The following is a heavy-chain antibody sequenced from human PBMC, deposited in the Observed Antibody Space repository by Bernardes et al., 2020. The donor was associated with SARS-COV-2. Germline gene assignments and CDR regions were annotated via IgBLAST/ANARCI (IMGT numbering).Heavy chain of an antibody. CDR1: GYTFTSYG. CDR2: ISAYNGNT. J-gene: IGHJ5*02. CDR3: ARAISVVPAAIQGWFDP. Sequence: ASVKVSCKASGYTFTSYGISWVRQAPGQGLEWMGWISAYNGNTNYAQKLQGRVTMTTDTSTSTAYMELRSLRSDDTAVYYCARAISVVPAAIQGWFDPWGQGTLVTVSS. D-gene: IGHD2-2*01. V-gene: IGHV1-18*01.